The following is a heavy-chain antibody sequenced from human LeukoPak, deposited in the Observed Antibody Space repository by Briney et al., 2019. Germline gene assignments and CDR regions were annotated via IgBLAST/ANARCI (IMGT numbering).Heavy chain of an antibody. J-gene: IGHJ4*02. Sequence: GGSLRLSCAASGFTFSSYEMNWVRQAPGKGLEWVSYISSSGSTIYYADSVKGRFTISRDNSKNTLYLQMNSLRAEDTAVYYCAKDSSYYDSSGYSLSDYWGQGTLVTVSS. CDR2: ISSSGSTI. CDR3: AKDSSYYDSSGYSLSDY. V-gene: IGHV3-48*03. D-gene: IGHD3-22*01. CDR1: GFTFSSYE.